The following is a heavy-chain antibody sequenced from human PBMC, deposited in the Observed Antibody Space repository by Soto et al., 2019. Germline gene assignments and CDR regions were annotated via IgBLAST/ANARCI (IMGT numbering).Heavy chain of an antibody. V-gene: IGHV3-30*19. D-gene: IGHD3-10*01. Sequence: AGGSLRLSCAASGFVFSSYGMHWVHQTPGKGLEWVAVISYDGSNKYYADSVKGRFTISRDNSKNTLYLQMNSLRAEDTAVYYCARDTSVYGMDVWGQGTTVTVSS. CDR1: GFVFSSYG. CDR2: ISYDGSNK. J-gene: IGHJ6*02. CDR3: ARDTSVYGMDV.